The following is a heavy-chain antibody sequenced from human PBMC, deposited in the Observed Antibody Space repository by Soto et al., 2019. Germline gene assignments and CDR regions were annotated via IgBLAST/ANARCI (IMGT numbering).Heavy chain of an antibody. CDR2: IYYNGST. J-gene: IGHJ4*02. V-gene: IGHV4-59*01. CDR3: ARDLGDNVLTAYLDY. Sequence: PSETLSLTCTVSGGSISSYYWSWIRQPPGKGLEWIGSIYYNGSTNYNPSLTSRVTILVDTSKNQFSLNLSSVTAADTAVYYCARDLGDNVLTAYLDYWGQGTLVTVSS. CDR1: GGSISSYY. D-gene: IGHD3-9*01.